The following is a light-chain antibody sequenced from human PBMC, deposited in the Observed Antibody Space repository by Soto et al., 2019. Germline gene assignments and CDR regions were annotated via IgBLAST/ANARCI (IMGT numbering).Light chain of an antibody. J-gene: IGKJ1*01. CDR3: QHFNSYPWT. Sequence: DIQMTQSPSTLSASVGDRVTITCRASQSISSWLAWYQQKPGKAPKLLINKASSLESGVPSRFNGSGSGTEFTLTISSLQPDDFATYYCQHFNSYPWTFGQGTKVDIK. CDR2: KAS. CDR1: QSISSW. V-gene: IGKV1-5*03.